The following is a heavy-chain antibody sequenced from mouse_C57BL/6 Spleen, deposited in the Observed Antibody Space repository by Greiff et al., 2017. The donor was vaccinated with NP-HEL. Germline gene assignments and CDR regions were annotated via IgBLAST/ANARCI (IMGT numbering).Heavy chain of an antibody. CDR1: GYTLTDYE. D-gene: IGHD2-13*01. J-gene: IGHJ3*01. CDR3: RGSGDAGGWFAY. Sequence: VQLQQSGAELVRPGASVTLSCKASGYTLTDYEMHWVKQTPVHGLEWIGAIDPETGGTAYNQKLRGKAILTADNSSSTAYMELRSLTSEDSAVYYYRGSGDAGGWFAYWGQGTLVTVSA. V-gene: IGHV1-15*01. CDR2: IDPETGGT.